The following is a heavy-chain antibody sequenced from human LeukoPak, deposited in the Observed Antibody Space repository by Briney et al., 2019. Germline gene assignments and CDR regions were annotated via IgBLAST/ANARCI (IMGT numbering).Heavy chain of an antibody. CDR2: IWYDGSNK. CDR1: GFTFSSYG. CDR3: AKGTITFGGAYYFDY. J-gene: IGHJ4*02. Sequence: GRSLRLSCAASGFTFSSYGMHWVRQAPGKGLEGVAVIWYDGSNKYYADSVKGRFTISRDNSKNTLYLQMNSLRAEDTAVYYCAKGTITFGGAYYFDYWGQGTLVTVSS. D-gene: IGHD3-16*01. V-gene: IGHV3-33*06.